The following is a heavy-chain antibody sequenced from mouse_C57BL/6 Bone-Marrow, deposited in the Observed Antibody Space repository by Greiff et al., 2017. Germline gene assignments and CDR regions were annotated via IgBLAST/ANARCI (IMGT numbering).Heavy chain of an antibody. CDR2: IYPGDGDT. J-gene: IGHJ2*01. CDR1: GYAFSSYW. V-gene: IGHV1-80*01. D-gene: IGHD2-5*01. Sequence: QVQLQQSGAELVKPGASVKISCKASGYAFSSYWMNWVKQRPGKGLEWIGQIYPGDGDTNYNGKFKGKATLTADKSSSTAYMQLSSLTSEDSAVYFCARKTIVSHFDYWGQGTTVTVSS. CDR3: ARKTIVSHFDY.